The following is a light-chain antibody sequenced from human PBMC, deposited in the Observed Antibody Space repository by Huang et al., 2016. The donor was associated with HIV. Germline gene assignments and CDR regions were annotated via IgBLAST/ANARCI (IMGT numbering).Light chain of an antibody. CDR3: HQYYATGT. V-gene: IGKV4-1*01. CDR1: QSLLYSSNNKNY. Sequence: DIVMTQSPDSLAVSLGERATINCKSSQSLLYSSNNKNYLAWYKQKPGQPPKLLIYWASTRESGVPDRFSGSGSETDFTLTISSLQAEDVAVYYCHQYYATGTFGQGTKVEI. J-gene: IGKJ1*01. CDR2: WAS.